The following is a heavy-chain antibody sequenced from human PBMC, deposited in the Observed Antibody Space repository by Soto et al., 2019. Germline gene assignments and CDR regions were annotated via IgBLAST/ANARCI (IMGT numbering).Heavy chain of an antibody. CDR1: GFTFSSYA. J-gene: IGHJ4*02. CDR3: ATSIVGATLVFDY. CDR2: ISYDGSNK. Sequence: HPGGALRLSCSASGFTFSSYAMHWVRQAPGKGLEWVAVISYDGSNKYYADSVKGRFTISRDNSKNTLYLQMNSLRAEDTAVYYCATSIVGATLVFDYWGQGTLVTVSS. V-gene: IGHV3-30-3*01. D-gene: IGHD1-26*01.